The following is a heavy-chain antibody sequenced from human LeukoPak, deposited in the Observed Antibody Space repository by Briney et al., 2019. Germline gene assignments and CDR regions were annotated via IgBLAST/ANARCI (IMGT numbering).Heavy chain of an antibody. CDR1: GGSVSSGSYY. CDR3: ARWWELKRGDAFDI. CDR2: IYYSGST. Sequence: NPSETLSLTCTVSGGSVSSGSYYWSWIRQPPEKGLEWIGYIYYSGSTNYNPSLKSRVTISVDTSKNQFSLKLSSVTAADTAVYYCARWWELKRGDAFDIWGQGTMVTVSS. D-gene: IGHD1-26*01. V-gene: IGHV4-61*01. J-gene: IGHJ3*02.